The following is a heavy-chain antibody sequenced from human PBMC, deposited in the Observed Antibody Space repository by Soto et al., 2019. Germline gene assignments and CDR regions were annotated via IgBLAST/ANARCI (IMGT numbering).Heavy chain of an antibody. CDR3: AKGVGYCSTTSCYASSFDY. Sequence: GGSLRLSCVASGFTFSSYAMTWVRQAPGKGLEWVSGISGSGGSTYFADSVEGRFTISRDNSKNTLYLQMNSLRAEDTAIYYCAKGVGYCSTTSCYASSFDYWGQGTLVPVSS. V-gene: IGHV3-23*01. D-gene: IGHD2-2*01. CDR1: GFTFSSYA. CDR2: ISGSGGST. J-gene: IGHJ4*02.